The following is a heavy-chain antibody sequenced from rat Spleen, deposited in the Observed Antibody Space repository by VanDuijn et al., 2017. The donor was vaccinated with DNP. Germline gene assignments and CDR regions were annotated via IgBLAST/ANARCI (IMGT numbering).Heavy chain of an antibody. Sequence: EVQLVESGGGLVQPGNSLKLSCAASGFTFTFYGMAWVRQAPKKGLEWVAAISPSGFRTYYLDSVKGRFTVSRDNAKSNLYLEMNSLKSDDTATYYCARAYGSPWYFDYWSQGVMVTVSS. CDR1: GFTFTFYG. V-gene: IGHV5S23*01. CDR3: ARAYGSPWYFDY. CDR2: ISPSGFRT. J-gene: IGHJ2*01. D-gene: IGHD1-3*01.